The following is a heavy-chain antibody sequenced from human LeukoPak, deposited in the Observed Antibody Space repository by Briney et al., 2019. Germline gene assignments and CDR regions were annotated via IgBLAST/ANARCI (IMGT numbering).Heavy chain of an antibody. J-gene: IGHJ4*02. Sequence: SETLSLTCTVSGGSISSYYWSWIRQPPGKGLEWIGYIYYSGSTNYNPSLKSRVTISVDTSKNQFSLKLSSVTAADTAVCYCARVNRVVPAASYYFDYWGQGTLVTVSS. CDR1: GGSISSYY. CDR2: IYYSGST. CDR3: ARVNRVVPAASYYFDY. D-gene: IGHD2-2*01. V-gene: IGHV4-59*01.